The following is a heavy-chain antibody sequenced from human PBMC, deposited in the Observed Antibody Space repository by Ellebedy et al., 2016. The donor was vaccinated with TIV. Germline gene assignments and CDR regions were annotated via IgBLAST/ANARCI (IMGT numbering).Heavy chain of an antibody. D-gene: IGHD2-2*02. V-gene: IGHV3-30-3*01. CDR3: ARAYCSSTSCYRAEYFQH. CDR2: ISYDGSNK. Sequence: GESLKISXAASGFTFSSYAMHWVRQAPGKGLEWVAVISYDGSNKYYADSVKGRFTISRDNSKNTLYLQMNSLRAEDTAVYYCARAYCSSTSCYRAEYFQHWGQGTLVTVSS. CDR1: GFTFSSYA. J-gene: IGHJ1*01.